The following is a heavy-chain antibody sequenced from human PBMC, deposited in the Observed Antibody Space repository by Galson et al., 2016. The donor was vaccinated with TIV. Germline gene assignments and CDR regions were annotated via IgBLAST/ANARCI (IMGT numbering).Heavy chain of an antibody. V-gene: IGHV4-39*01. CDR2: IYYTGST. CDR3: ARPASIHDNHAMDV. D-gene: IGHD1-1*01. J-gene: IGHJ6*02. CDR1: GGSIGSSSYH. Sequence: TLSLTCTVSGGSIGSSSYHWGWIRQPPGKGLEWIGSIYYTGSTNYNPSLKSRVTISVDRSMNQFSLKVLSVTAADTAMYYCARPASIHDNHAMDVWGPGTAVTVSS.